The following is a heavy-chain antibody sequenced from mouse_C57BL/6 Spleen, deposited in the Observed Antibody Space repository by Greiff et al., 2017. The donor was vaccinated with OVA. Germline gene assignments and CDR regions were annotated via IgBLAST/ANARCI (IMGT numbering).Heavy chain of an antibody. CDR1: GYTFTDYY. V-gene: IGHV1-19*01. CDR3: ARRGAGTPRDWYFDV. Sequence: VQLQQSGPVLVKPGASVKMSCKASGYTFTDYYMNWVKQSHGKSLEWIGVINPYNGGTSYNQKFKGKATLTVDKSSSTAYMELNSLTSEDSAVYYCARRGAGTPRDWYFDVWGTGTTVTVSS. J-gene: IGHJ1*03. CDR2: INPYNGGT.